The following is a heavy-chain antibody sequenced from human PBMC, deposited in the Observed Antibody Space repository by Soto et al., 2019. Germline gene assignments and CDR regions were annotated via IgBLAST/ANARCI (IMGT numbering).Heavy chain of an antibody. Sequence: QVQLVESGGGVVQPGRSLRLSCAASGFTFSSYAMHWVRQAPGKGLEWVAVISYDGSNKYYADSVKGRFTISRDNSKNTLYLQMNSLRAEDTAVYYCARDWTTVVTPWYGMDVWGPGTTVTVSS. D-gene: IGHD4-17*01. CDR2: ISYDGSNK. J-gene: IGHJ6*02. CDR3: ARDWTTVVTPWYGMDV. CDR1: GFTFSSYA. V-gene: IGHV3-30-3*01.